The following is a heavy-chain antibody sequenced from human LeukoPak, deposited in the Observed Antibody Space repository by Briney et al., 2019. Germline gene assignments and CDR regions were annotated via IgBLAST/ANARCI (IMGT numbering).Heavy chain of an antibody. V-gene: IGHV4-59*08. CDR3: ARMQGGDSSGYYANNWFDP. D-gene: IGHD3-22*01. CDR2: THYSGST. CDR1: GDSISGFY. J-gene: IGHJ5*02. Sequence: SETLSLTCSVSGDSISGFYWNWIRQSPEKGLEWIAVTHYSGSTNYNPSLKSRVTISVDTSKNQFSLKLSSVTAADTAVYYCARMQGGDSSGYYANNWFDPWGQGTLVTVSS.